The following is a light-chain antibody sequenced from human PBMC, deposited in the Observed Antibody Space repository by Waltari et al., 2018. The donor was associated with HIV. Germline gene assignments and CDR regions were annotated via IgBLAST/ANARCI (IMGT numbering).Light chain of an antibody. CDR3: CSYAGNYTGV. CDR2: DVT. V-gene: IGLV2-11*01. Sequence: QSALTQPRSVSGSPGQSVTIPCTGTSSDVGAYNYVSWYQQHPGKAPKLIIYDVTRRPSGLPDRFSGSKSGNTASLTISGLQAEDEADYYCCSYAGNYTGVFGGGTKLTVL. CDR1: SSDVGAYNY. J-gene: IGLJ3*02.